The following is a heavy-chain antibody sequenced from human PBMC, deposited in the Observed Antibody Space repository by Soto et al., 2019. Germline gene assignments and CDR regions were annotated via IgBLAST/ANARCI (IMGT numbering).Heavy chain of an antibody. V-gene: IGHV3-30*03. CDR3: ARISRYCSGGDCTA. CDR1: GVSFNSYD. D-gene: IGHD2-15*01. CDR2: ISYDGSNT. Sequence: PGGSLRLSCAASGVSFNSYDMHWVRQAPGKGPEWVAIISYDGSNTYYSDSVRGRFTISRDNSKDTLYLQMHSLRSEDTAISYCARISRYCSGGDCTAWGQGTQGTVSA. J-gene: IGHJ5*02.